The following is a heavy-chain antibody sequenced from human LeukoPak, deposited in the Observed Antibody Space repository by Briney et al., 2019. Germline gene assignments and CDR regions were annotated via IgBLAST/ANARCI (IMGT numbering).Heavy chain of an antibody. D-gene: IGHD3-22*01. V-gene: IGHV4-59*01. CDR2: IYYSGST. Sequence: SGTLSLTCTVSGGSISSYYWSWIRQPPGKGLECIGYIYYSGSTNYNPSLKSRVTISVDTSKNQSSLKLSSVTAADTAVYYCARDGLYYDSSGLLLRGQGTLVTVSS. J-gene: IGHJ4*02. CDR3: ARDGLYYDSSGLLL. CDR1: GGSISSYY.